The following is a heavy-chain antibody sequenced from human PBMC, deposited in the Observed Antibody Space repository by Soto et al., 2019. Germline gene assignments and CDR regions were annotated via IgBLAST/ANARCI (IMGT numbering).Heavy chain of an antibody. CDR3: ARHYDDTGRFHY. J-gene: IGHJ4*02. CDR2: IYSGGST. V-gene: IGHV3-66*04. CDR1: GFTVSSNY. D-gene: IGHD3-9*01. Sequence: EVQLVESGGGLVQPGGSLRLSCAASGFTVSSNYMSWVRQAPGEGLEWVSLIYSGGSTYYADSVKGRFTISRDNSKNTLYLQMNSLRAEDTAVYYCARHYDDTGRFHYWGQGTLVTVSS.